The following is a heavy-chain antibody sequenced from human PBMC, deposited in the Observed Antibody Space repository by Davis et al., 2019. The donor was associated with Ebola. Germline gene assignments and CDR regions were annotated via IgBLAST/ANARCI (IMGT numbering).Heavy chain of an antibody. CDR2: IIPILGIA. Sequence: AASVKVSCKASGGTFSSYTISWVRQAPGQGLEWMGRIIPILGIANYAQKLQGRVTMTTDTSTSTAYMELRSLRSDDTAVYYCARDGAGMITFGGVHDYWGQGTLVTVSS. CDR3: ARDGAGMITFGGVHDY. J-gene: IGHJ4*02. CDR1: GGTFSSYT. V-gene: IGHV1-69*04. D-gene: IGHD3-16*01.